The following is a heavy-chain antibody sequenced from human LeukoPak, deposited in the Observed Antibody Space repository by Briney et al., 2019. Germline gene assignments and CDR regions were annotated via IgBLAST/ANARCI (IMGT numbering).Heavy chain of an antibody. CDR3: ARMLDIAVAGLDY. Sequence: GGSLRLSCAASGFTFSNYGIHWVRQAPGRGLEWVAVIWYDGTEKYYGDSVKGRFTISRDNSKNTLYLQMNSLRAEDTAVYYCARMLDIAVAGLDYWGQGTLVTVSS. CDR1: GFTFSNYG. D-gene: IGHD6-19*01. J-gene: IGHJ4*02. V-gene: IGHV3-33*01. CDR2: IWYDGTEK.